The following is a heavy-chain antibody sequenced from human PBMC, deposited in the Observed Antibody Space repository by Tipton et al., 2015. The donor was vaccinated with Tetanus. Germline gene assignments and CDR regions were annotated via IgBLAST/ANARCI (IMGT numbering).Heavy chain of an antibody. V-gene: IGHV4-4*02. D-gene: IGHD2-2*01. CDR1: GGSICINNW. CDR2: INQSGST. J-gene: IGHJ3*01. CDR3: ARRSYCSSGRCFDAFDL. Sequence: GLVKPSGTLSLTCDVSGGSICINNWWSWVRQSPGKGLEWIGEINQSGSTIYNPSLKSRVTIAVDTFKRQFSMTLTSATAADTAVYYCARRSYCSSGRCFDAFDLWGHGTMVTVSS.